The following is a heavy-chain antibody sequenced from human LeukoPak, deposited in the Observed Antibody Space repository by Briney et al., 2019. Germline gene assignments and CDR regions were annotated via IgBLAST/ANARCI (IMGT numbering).Heavy chain of an antibody. Sequence: PGGSLRLSCAVSGITLRNYGMSWVRQAPGKGLEWVAGISDSGGRTNYADSVKGRFTISRDNPKNTVYLQMNSLRAEDTAVYFCAKRGVVIRVILVGFHKEAYYFDSWGQGALVTVSS. V-gene: IGHV3-23*01. J-gene: IGHJ4*02. CDR2: ISDSGGRT. CDR3: AKRGVVIRVILVGFHKEAYYFDS. CDR1: GITLRNYG. D-gene: IGHD3-22*01.